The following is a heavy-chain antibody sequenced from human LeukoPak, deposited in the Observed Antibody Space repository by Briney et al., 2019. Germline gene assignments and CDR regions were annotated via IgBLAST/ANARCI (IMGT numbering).Heavy chain of an antibody. CDR3: AKWNDFWSGYYLDY. V-gene: IGHV3-23*01. J-gene: IGHJ4*02. CDR2: ISGSGGST. CDR1: GFTFSSYA. D-gene: IGHD3-3*01. Sequence: GGSLRISCAASGFTFSSYAMSWVRQAPGKGLEWVSAISGSGGSTYYADSVKGRFTISRDNSKNTLYLQMNSLRAEDTAVYYCAKWNDFWSGYYLDYWGQGTLVTVSS.